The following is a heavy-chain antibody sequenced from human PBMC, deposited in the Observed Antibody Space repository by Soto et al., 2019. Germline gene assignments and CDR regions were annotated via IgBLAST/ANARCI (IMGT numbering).Heavy chain of an antibody. V-gene: IGHV2-5*02. CDR3: AHSLRITMVRGVLFYY. D-gene: IGHD3-10*01. Sequence: QITLKESGPTLVKPTQTLTLTCTFSGFSLSTSGVGVGWIRQPPGEALEWLALIYWDDDKRYSPSLKSRLTITKDTSKNQVVLTMTNMDPVDTATYYCAHSLRITMVRGVLFYYWGQGTLVTVSS. CDR1: GFSLSTSGVG. CDR2: IYWDDDK. J-gene: IGHJ4*02.